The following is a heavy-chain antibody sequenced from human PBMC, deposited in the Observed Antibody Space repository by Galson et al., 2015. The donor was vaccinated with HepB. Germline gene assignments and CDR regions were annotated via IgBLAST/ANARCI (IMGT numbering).Heavy chain of an antibody. CDR2: IHSGGSNK. CDR1: GFTVSSNY. D-gene: IGHD3-16*01. CDR3: AKVGGVRDY. J-gene: IGHJ4*02. V-gene: IGHV3-53*05. Sequence: SLRLSCAASGFTVSSNYMSWVRQAPGKGLEWVSVIHSGGSNKYYADSVKGRFTISRDNSKNTLYLQMNSLRAEDTAVYYCAKVGGVRDYWGQGTLVTVSS.